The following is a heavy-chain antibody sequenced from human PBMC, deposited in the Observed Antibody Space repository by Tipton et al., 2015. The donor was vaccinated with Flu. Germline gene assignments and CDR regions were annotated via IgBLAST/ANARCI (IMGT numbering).Heavy chain of an antibody. CDR1: GFTFSSCA. CDR2: ISGGGENT. Sequence: LSLTCAASGFTFSSCAMSWVRQAPGKGLEWVSTISGGGENTHYADSVKGRFTISRDNSKNTLYLQMSSLRAEDTALYYCAKDVGAPAFFDCWGQGTLVTVSS. CDR3: AKDVGAPAFFDC. J-gene: IGHJ4*02. V-gene: IGHV3-23*01. D-gene: IGHD2-15*01.